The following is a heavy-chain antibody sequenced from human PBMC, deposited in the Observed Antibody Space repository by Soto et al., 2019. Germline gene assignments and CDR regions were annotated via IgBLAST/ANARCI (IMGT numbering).Heavy chain of an antibody. J-gene: IGHJ4*02. CDR2: INPADSDI. V-gene: IGHV5-51*01. D-gene: IGHD2-2*01. Sequence: GESLKISCEASGYSFTSNWIGWVRQMPGKGLEWMGIINPADSDIKYSPSLQGQVTISADKSISTVYLQWGSLQASDTAMYYCERHSREEKGWTIRRLDYWGQGTLVTVSS. CDR3: ERHSREEKGWTIRRLDY. CDR1: GYSFTSNW.